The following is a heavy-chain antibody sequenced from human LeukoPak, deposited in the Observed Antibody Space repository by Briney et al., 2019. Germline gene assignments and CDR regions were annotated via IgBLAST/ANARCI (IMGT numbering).Heavy chain of an antibody. CDR1: GFTFSNYG. CDR3: SEYCRGGTFKLGFYYYGMDV. D-gene: IGHD2-15*01. J-gene: IGHJ6*02. Sequence: PGGSLRLSCAASGFTFSNYGMHWVRQAPGKGLEWVAVIWYDGSIKYYADSVKGRFSISRDNSKNTLYLQMNSLRAEDTAVYYCSEYCRGGTFKLGFYYYGMDVWGQGTTVTVSS. V-gene: IGHV3-33*01. CDR2: IWYDGSIK.